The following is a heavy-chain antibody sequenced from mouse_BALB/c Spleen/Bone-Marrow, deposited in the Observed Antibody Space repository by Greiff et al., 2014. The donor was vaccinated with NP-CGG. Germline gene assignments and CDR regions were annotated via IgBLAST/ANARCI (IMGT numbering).Heavy chain of an antibody. J-gene: IGHJ2*01. CDR3: ARLGDYSYFDY. V-gene: IGHV5-12*02. CDR2: ISNGGGST. D-gene: IGHD1-1*01. Sequence: LQQSGGGLVQPGGSLKLSCATSGFSFSNYYMYWIRQTPEKRLEWVAYISNGGGSTYYPDTVKGRFTISRDNAKNTLYLQMGRLKSEDTAMYYCARLGDYSYFDYWGQGTTLTVSS. CDR1: GFSFSNYY.